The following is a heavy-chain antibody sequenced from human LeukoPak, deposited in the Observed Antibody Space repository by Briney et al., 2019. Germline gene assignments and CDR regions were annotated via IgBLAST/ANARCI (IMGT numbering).Heavy chain of an antibody. CDR3: ARFAYCGGHCWYYFDY. D-gene: IGHD2-21*02. Sequence: SETLSLTCTVSGGSISSYYWSWIRQPPGKGLEWVGYIYSSGSTNYNPSLKSRITISVDTSKNQFSLKLSSVTAADTAVYYCARFAYCGGHCWYYFDYWGQGSLVTVSS. CDR2: IYSSGST. CDR1: GGSISSYY. J-gene: IGHJ4*02. V-gene: IGHV4-59*01.